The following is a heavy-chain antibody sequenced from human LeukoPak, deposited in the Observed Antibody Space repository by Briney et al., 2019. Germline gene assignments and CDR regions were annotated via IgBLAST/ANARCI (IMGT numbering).Heavy chain of an antibody. V-gene: IGHV3-7*01. D-gene: IGHD3-10*01. CDR3: ARSPGPEFCFDY. J-gene: IGHJ4*02. CDR1: GFTFSNYW. Sequence: PGGSLRLSCAASGFTFSNYWMSWVRQAPGKGLEWVANIKQDGSEKYYVDSAKGRFTISRDNAKNSLYLQMNSLRAEDTAVYYRARSPGPEFCFDYWGQGTLVTVSS. CDR2: IKQDGSEK.